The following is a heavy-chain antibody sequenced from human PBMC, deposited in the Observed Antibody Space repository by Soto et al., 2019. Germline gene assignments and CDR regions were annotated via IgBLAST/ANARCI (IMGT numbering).Heavy chain of an antibody. CDR2: IDWDDDK. J-gene: IGHJ4*02. V-gene: IGHV2-70*04. CDR1: GFSLSTSGMR. CDR3: ARAHSSGYDY. D-gene: IGHD6-19*01. Sequence: SGPTLVNPTQTLTLTCTFSGFSLSTSGMRVSGIRQPPGNALEWLARIDWDDDKFYSTSLKTRLTISKDTSKNQVVLTMTNVDPVDTATYYCARAHSSGYDYWRQRTLVTVSS.